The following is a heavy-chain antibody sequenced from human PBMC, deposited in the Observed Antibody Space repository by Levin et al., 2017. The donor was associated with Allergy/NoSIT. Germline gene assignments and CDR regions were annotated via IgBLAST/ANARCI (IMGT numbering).Heavy chain of an antibody. V-gene: IGHV3-7*03. Sequence: GGSLRLSCVTYGFSSNTYWMAWVRQAPGRGLEWVADINQDGSDIDYVDSVRGRFTFSRDNAKHSLYLQMNSLRAEDTAVYYCARSGRPATDQGRYFYVDVWGKGTTVTVSS. CDR3: ARSGRPATDQGRYFYVDV. CDR2: INQDGSDI. J-gene: IGHJ6*03. CDR1: GFSSNTYW. D-gene: IGHD2-2*01.